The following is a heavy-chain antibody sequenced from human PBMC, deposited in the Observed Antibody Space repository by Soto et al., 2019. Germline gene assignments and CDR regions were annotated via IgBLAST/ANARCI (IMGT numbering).Heavy chain of an antibody. J-gene: IGHJ4*02. D-gene: IGHD3-3*02. Sequence: EVQLVESGGGLVQPGGSLRLSCAASGFTVSSSYMGWVRQAPGKGLEWISVIHSGGSTYDADSVKGRFTISRDNSKSTLYLQMNSLRVKDTAVYCCARASNSPARFVYWGQGTLVIVSS. V-gene: IGHV3-66*01. CDR2: IHSGGST. CDR3: ARASNSPARFVY. CDR1: GFTVSSSY.